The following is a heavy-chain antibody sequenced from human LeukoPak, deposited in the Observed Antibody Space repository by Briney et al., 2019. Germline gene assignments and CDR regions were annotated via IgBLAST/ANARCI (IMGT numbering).Heavy chain of an antibody. V-gene: IGHV4-31*03. CDR3: AALYGDYGVIDY. CDR2: IYYTGST. Sequence: TLSLTCTVSGGSISSGGYYWTSIRQHPGKGLDWIGYIYYTGSTYYNPSLKSRLSISVDTSKNQFSLKLSSVTAADTAVYYCAALYGDYGVIDYWGQGTLVTVSS. J-gene: IGHJ4*02. D-gene: IGHD4-17*01. CDR1: GGSISSGGYY.